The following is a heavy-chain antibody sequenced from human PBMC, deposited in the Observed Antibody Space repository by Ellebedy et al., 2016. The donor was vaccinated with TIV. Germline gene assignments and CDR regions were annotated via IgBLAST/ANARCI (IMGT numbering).Heavy chain of an antibody. J-gene: IGHJ5*02. CDR3: ARGPEGGRFDP. Sequence: GESLKISCAASGFTFSSYAMSWVHQAPGKGLEWVSAISGSGGSTYYADSVKGRFTISRDNSKNTLYLQMNSLRAEDTAIYYCARGPEGGRFDPWGQGTLVTVSS. CDR1: GFTFSSYA. V-gene: IGHV3-23*01. D-gene: IGHD3-16*01. CDR2: ISGSGGST.